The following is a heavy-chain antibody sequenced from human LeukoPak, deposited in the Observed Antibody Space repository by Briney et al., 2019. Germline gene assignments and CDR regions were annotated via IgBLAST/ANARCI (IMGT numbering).Heavy chain of an antibody. D-gene: IGHD6-13*01. CDR1: GFTFGDYA. J-gene: IGHJ4*02. V-gene: IGHV3-49*03. CDR2: IRSKAYGGTT. CDR3: TRVGIAARTKYYFGY. Sequence: GGSLRLSCTASGFTFGDYAMSWFRQAPGKGLEWVGFIRSKAYGGTTEYAASVKGRFTISRDNSKSIAYLQMNSLKTEDTAVYYCTRVGIAARTKYYFGYWGQGTLVTVSS.